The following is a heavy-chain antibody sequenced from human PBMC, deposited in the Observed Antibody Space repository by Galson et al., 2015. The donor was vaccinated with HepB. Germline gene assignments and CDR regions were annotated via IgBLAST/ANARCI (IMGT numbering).Heavy chain of an antibody. Sequence: SETLSLTCTVSGGSISSYYWSWIRQPPGKGLEWIGYIYYSGSTNYNPSLKSRVTISVDTSKNQFSLKLSSVTAADTAVYYCARLHQTGDYGDYEDWYFDLWGRGTLVTVSS. CDR2: IYYSGST. V-gene: IGHV4-59*01. CDR1: GGSISSYY. CDR3: ARLHQTGDYGDYEDWYFDL. D-gene: IGHD4-17*01. J-gene: IGHJ2*01.